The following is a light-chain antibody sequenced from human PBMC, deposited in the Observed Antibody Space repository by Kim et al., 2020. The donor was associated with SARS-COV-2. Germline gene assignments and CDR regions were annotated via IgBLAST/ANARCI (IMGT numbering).Light chain of an antibody. CDR2: DVS. Sequence: EIVLTQSPATLSLSPGERATLSCRASQSVSKFLAWYQQKPGQAPRLLIYDVSKRATGIPARFTGSVSGTDFTLTISSLEPEDFAVYYCQQRTNWPPQVTFGGGTKVDIK. CDR1: QSVSKF. V-gene: IGKV3-11*01. CDR3: QQRTNWPPQVT. J-gene: IGKJ4*01.